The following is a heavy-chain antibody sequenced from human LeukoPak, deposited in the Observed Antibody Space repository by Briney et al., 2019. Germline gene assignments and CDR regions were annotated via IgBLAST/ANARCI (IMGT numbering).Heavy chain of an antibody. CDR1: GGSISSYY. J-gene: IGHJ4*02. CDR3: ARVNRGVVVAVTYGYYFDY. Sequence: SETLSLTCTVSGGSISSYYWSWIRQPPGKGLEWIGYIYYSGSTNYNPSLKSRVTISVDTSKNQFSLKLSSVTAADTAVYYCARVNRGVVVAVTYGYYFDYWGQGTLVTVSS. D-gene: IGHD2-15*01. CDR2: IYYSGST. V-gene: IGHV4-59*01.